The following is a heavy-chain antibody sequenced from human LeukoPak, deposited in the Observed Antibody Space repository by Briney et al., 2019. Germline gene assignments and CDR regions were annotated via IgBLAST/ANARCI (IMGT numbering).Heavy chain of an antibody. CDR2: IWYDGSNK. Sequence: GGSLRPSCAASGFAFSSYGMHWVRQAPGKGLEWVAVIWYDGSNKYYADSVKGRFTISRDNSKNTLYLQMNSLRAEDTAVYYCARDVGIRSYFDYWGQGTLVTVSS. J-gene: IGHJ4*02. D-gene: IGHD2-21*01. V-gene: IGHV3-33*01. CDR1: GFAFSSYG. CDR3: ARDVGIRSYFDY.